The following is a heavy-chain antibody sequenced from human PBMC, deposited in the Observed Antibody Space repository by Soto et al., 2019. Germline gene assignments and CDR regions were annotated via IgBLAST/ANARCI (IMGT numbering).Heavy chain of an antibody. V-gene: IGHV1-2*02. CDR3: ARAGYCSSTSCYETNYFYGMDV. Sequence: ASVKVSCKASGYTFTGYGISWVRQAPGQGLEWMGWINANNGGTNYAQKFQGRVTMTRDTSISTAYMELSRLRSDDTAVYYCARAGYCSSTSCYETNYFYGMDVWGQGTTVTVSS. CDR2: INANNGGT. D-gene: IGHD2-2*03. J-gene: IGHJ6*02. CDR1: GYTFTGYG.